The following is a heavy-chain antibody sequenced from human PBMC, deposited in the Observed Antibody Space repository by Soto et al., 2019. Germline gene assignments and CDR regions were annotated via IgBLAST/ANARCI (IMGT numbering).Heavy chain of an antibody. CDR3: ATYYYDSSGLSAFDI. J-gene: IGHJ3*02. CDR2: IYYSGST. D-gene: IGHD3-22*01. V-gene: IGHV4-39*01. CDR1: GGSISSSSYY. Sequence: SETLSLTCTVSGGSISSSSYYWGWIRQPPGKGLEWIGSIYYSGSTYYNPSLKGRVTISVDTSKNQFSLKLSSVTAADTAVYYCATYYYDSSGLSAFDIWGQGTMVTVSS.